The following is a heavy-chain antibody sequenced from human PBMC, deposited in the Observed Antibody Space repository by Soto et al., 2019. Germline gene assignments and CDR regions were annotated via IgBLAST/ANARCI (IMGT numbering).Heavy chain of an antibody. CDR3: AGSFGRSPTAFDN. J-gene: IGHJ4*02. D-gene: IGHD3-16*01. V-gene: IGHV4-30-2*01. Sequence: SETLSLTCAVSGGSISSGDYSWSWIRQPPGKGLEWIGYIYHSGTIYYNRSLQSRVTMSVDRSKNQFSLRLSSVTAADTAVYYCAGSFGRSPTAFDNWGQGTLVTVSS. CDR1: GGSISSGDYS. CDR2: IYHSGTI.